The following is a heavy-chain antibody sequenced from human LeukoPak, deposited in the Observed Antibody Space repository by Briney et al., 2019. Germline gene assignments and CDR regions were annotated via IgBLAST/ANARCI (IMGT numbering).Heavy chain of an antibody. CDR1: GGSFSGYY. D-gene: IGHD3-16*02. V-gene: IGHV4-34*01. Sequence: SETLSLTCAVYGGSFSGYYWSWIRQPPGKGLEWIGEINHSGSTNYNPSLKSRVTISLDTSKNQFSLKVSSVTAADTAVYYCARALRVYYMDVWGKGTTVTISS. J-gene: IGHJ6*03. CDR2: INHSGST. CDR3: ARALRVYYMDV.